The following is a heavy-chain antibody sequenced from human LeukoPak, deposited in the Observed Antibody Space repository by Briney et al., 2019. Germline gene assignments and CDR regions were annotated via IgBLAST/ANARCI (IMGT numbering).Heavy chain of an antibody. V-gene: IGHV3-23*01. D-gene: IGHD4-17*01. Sequence: PGGSLRLSCAASGFTFSSYAMSWVRQAPGKGLEWVSAISGSGGSTYYADSVKGRFTISRDNSKNTLYLQMNSLRAEDTAVYYCARFYGDYSYYMDVWGKGTTVTISS. CDR1: GFTFSSYA. CDR3: ARFYGDYSYYMDV. CDR2: ISGSGGST. J-gene: IGHJ6*03.